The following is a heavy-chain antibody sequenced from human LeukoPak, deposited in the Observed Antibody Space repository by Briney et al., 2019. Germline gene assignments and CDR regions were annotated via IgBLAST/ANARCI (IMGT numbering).Heavy chain of an antibody. CDR1: GFTFSSYG. Sequence: PGGSLRLSCAASGFTFSSYGMHWVRQAPGKGLEWVAVIWYDGSDKYYADSVKGRFTISRDNSKNTLYLQMISLRAEDTAVYYCAKDRAAAGTDYFDYWGQGTLVTVSS. D-gene: IGHD6-13*01. CDR2: IWYDGSDK. V-gene: IGHV3-33*06. J-gene: IGHJ4*02. CDR3: AKDRAAAGTDYFDY.